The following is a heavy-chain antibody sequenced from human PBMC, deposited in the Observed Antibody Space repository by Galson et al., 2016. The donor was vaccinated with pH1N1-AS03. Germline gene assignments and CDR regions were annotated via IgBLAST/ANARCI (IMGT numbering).Heavy chain of an antibody. Sequence: ETLSLTCTVSSGSISSYSWNWIRQPPGKGLEWIGSIYSIGGTNYNPSLESRITISVETSKNQFSLKLRSVTAADTAVYYCARGSYSSGWYRGRNAFDIWGQGTMVTVSS. J-gene: IGHJ3*02. CDR3: ARGSYSSGWYRGRNAFDI. V-gene: IGHV4-59*01. CDR1: SGSISSYS. CDR2: IYSIGGT. D-gene: IGHD6-19*01.